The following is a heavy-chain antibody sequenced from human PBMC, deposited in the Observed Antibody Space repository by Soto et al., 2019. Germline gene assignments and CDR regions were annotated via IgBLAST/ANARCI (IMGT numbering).Heavy chain of an antibody. Sequence: EVQLVESGGGLVKPGGSLRLSCAASGFTFSSYSMNWVRQAPGKGLEWVSSISSSSSYIYYADSVKGRFTISRDNAKNSLYLQMNSLRAEDTAVYYCARDGPHYVWGSYRPLYFDYWGQGTLVTVSS. J-gene: IGHJ4*02. D-gene: IGHD3-16*02. CDR2: ISSSSSYI. CDR3: ARDGPHYVWGSYRPLYFDY. V-gene: IGHV3-21*01. CDR1: GFTFSSYS.